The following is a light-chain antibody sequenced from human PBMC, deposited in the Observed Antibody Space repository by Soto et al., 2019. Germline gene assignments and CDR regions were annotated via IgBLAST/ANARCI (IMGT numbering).Light chain of an antibody. CDR2: GAS. V-gene: IGKV3-15*01. CDR3: QQYNNLPLT. J-gene: IGKJ4*01. CDR1: QSVSSN. Sequence: EIVMTQSPATLSVSPGDRATLSCRASQSVSSNLAWYQQKPGHAPRLLIYGASTRATGIPARFSGSGSGTEFTLTISSLQSEDVAVYFCQQYNNLPLTFGGGTKVEIK.